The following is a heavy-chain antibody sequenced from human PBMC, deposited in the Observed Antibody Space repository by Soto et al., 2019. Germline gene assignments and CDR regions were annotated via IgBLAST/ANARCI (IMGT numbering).Heavy chain of an antibody. D-gene: IGHD6-19*01. Sequence: PSETLSLTCTVSGGSISSYYWSWIRQPPGKGLEWIGYIYYSGSTNYNPSLKSRVTISVDTSKNQFSLKLSSVTAADTAVYYCASGGYSSGWYSGEGNWFDPWGQGTLVTVSS. J-gene: IGHJ5*02. CDR1: GGSISSYY. CDR2: IYYSGST. V-gene: IGHV4-59*08. CDR3: ASGGYSSGWYSGEGNWFDP.